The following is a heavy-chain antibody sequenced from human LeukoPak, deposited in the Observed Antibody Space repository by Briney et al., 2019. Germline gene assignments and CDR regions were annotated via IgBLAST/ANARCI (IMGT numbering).Heavy chain of an antibody. J-gene: IGHJ4*02. Sequence: GASVNVSCKASGYTFTSYTMLWVRQAPGQSLEWMGWIYGGNGNTKYSQKFQGRVTITTDTSASTAYMELSSLRSEDTAVYYCARGGSGNYYKPFDYWGQGTLVTVSS. V-gene: IGHV1-3*01. CDR3: ARGGSGNYYKPFDY. D-gene: IGHD3-10*01. CDR2: IYGGNGNT. CDR1: GYTFTSYT.